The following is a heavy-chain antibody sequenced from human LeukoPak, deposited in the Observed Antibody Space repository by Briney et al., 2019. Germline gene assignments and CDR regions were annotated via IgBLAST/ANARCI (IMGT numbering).Heavy chain of an antibody. D-gene: IGHD2-2*01. Sequence: GSSVKVSCKASGGTFSSYAISWVRQAPGQGLEWMGGIIPIFGTANYAQKFQGRVTITADESTSTAYMELSSLRSEDTAVYYCAIAGGPLRIVVVPAALDYWGQGTLVTVSS. J-gene: IGHJ4*02. V-gene: IGHV1-69*01. CDR3: AIAGGPLRIVVVPAALDY. CDR2: IIPIFGTA. CDR1: GGTFSSYA.